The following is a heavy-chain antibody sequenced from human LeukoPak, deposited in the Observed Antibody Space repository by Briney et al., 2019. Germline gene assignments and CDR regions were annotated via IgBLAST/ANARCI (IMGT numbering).Heavy chain of an antibody. D-gene: IGHD3-10*01. CDR3: ASAPYGSGSKYGMDV. CDR1: GGSVSSGSYY. Sequence: SETLSLTCTVSGGSVSSGSYYWSWIRQPPGTGLEWIGYIYYSGSTNYNPSLKSRVTISVDTSKNQFSLKLSSVTAADTAVYYCASAPYGSGSKYGMDVWGQGTTVTVS. CDR2: IYYSGST. J-gene: IGHJ6*02. V-gene: IGHV4-61*01.